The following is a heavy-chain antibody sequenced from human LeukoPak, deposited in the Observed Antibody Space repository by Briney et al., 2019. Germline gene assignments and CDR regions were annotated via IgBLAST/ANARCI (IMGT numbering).Heavy chain of an antibody. V-gene: IGHV4-61*01. CDR2: IYYSGST. D-gene: IGHD2-2*01. J-gene: IGHJ3*02. CDR3: AREYQSSYYDAFDI. CDR1: GGSVSSGSYY. Sequence: PSETLSLTCTVSGGSVSSGSYYWSWIRQPPGKGLEWIGYIYYSGSTNYNPSLKSRVTISVDTSKNQFSLKLSSVTAADTAVYYCAREYQSSYYDAFDIWGQGTMVTVSS.